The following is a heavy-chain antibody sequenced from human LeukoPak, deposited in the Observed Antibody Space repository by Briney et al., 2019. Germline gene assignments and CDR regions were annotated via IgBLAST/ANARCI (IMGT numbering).Heavy chain of an antibody. J-gene: IGHJ4*02. D-gene: IGHD3-16*02. Sequence: GGSLRLSCAASGFTFSNYWMHWVRQAPGKGLVWVSRINSDGSSTSYADSVKGRFTISRDNAKNTLYLQMNSLRAEDTAVYYCAKDPHWGSYRSYFDYWGQGTLVTVSS. V-gene: IGHV3-74*01. CDR2: INSDGSST. CDR3: AKDPHWGSYRSYFDY. CDR1: GFTFSNYW.